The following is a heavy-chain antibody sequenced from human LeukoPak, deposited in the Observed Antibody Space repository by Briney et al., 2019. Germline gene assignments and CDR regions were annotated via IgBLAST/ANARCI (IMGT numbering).Heavy chain of an antibody. Sequence: PGGSLRLSCAASGFTFDDYAMHWVRQAPGKGLEWVSGTSWNSGSIGYADSVKGRFTISRDNAKNSLYLQMNSLRAEDMALYYCAKDARAYYYYMDVWGKGTTVTVSS. CDR3: AKDARAYYYYMDV. CDR2: TSWNSGSI. CDR1: GFTFDDYA. D-gene: IGHD3-10*01. V-gene: IGHV3-9*03. J-gene: IGHJ6*03.